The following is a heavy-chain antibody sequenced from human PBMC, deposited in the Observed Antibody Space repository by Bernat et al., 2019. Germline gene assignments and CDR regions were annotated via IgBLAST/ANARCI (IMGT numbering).Heavy chain of an antibody. J-gene: IGHJ4*02. CDR1: GFTFSSYG. D-gene: IGHD2-2*01. Sequence: VQLLESGGGVVQPGRSLRLSCAASGFTFSSYGMHWVRQAPGKGLEWVAVIWYDGSNKYYADSVKGRFTISRDNSKNTLYLQMNSLRAEDTAVYYCARDISVVPAAQDPFDYWGQGTLVTVSS. CDR3: ARDISVVPAAQDPFDY. V-gene: IGHV3-33*01. CDR2: IWYDGSNK.